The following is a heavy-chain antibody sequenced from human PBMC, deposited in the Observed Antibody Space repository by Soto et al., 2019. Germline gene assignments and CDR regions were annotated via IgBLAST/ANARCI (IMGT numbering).Heavy chain of an antibody. D-gene: IGHD3-22*01. V-gene: IGHV1-3*01. CDR3: AREWDYYDSSGYHFDY. J-gene: IGHJ4*02. Sequence: ASVKVSCKASGYTFTSYAMHWVRQAPGQRLEWMGWINAGNGNTKYSQKFQGRVTITRDTSASTAYMELSSLRSEDTAVYYCAREWDYYDSSGYHFDYWGQGTLVTVSS. CDR1: GYTFTSYA. CDR2: INAGNGNT.